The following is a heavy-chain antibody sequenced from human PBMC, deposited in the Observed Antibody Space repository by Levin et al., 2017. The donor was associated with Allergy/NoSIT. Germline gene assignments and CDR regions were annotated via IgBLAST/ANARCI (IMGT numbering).Heavy chain of an antibody. V-gene: IGHV3-7*01. CDR1: GFTFSSYW. D-gene: IGHD5-18*01. J-gene: IGHJ4*02. CDR2: IQQDGGGK. Sequence: ASVKVSCAASGFTFSSYWMRWVRQAPGKGLEWVANIQQDGGGKYYVESVKGRFTISRDNAKNSLYLQMSSLRAEDTAVYYCASDPFSYADYWGQGTLVTVSS. CDR3: ASDPFSYADY.